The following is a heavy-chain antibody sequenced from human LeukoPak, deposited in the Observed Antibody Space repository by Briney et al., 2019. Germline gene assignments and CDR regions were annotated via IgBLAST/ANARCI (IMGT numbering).Heavy chain of an antibody. CDR1: GFTFSSHA. D-gene: IGHD2-2*01. V-gene: IGHV3-23*01. CDR2: IYGGGDST. J-gene: IGHJ2*01. CDR3: AKDRTVVPLAYWYFDL. Sequence: GGSLRLSCAASGFTFSSHAMTWFRQGPGKGLEWVSSIYGGGDSTFYADSVKGRFTISRDTSKYTLDLQMNSLRVEDSGMYYCAKDRTVVPLAYWYFDLWGRGTLVTVSS.